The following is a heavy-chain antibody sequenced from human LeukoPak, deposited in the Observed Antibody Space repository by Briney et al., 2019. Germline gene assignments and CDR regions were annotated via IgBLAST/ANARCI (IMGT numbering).Heavy chain of an antibody. CDR1: GFTFDKYG. CDR3: AKEGGASRFDY. V-gene: IGHV3-20*04. Sequence: GGSLRLSCEASGFTFDKYGMSWVRQAPGKGLEWVSGIDWNGGSTAYADSVKGRLTISRDNAKNSLYLQMNTLRAEDTALYYCAKEGGASRFDYWGQGTLVTVSS. D-gene: IGHD5-12*01. J-gene: IGHJ4*02. CDR2: IDWNGGST.